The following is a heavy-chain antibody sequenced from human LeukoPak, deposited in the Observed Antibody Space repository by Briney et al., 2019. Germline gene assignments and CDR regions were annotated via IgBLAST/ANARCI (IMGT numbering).Heavy chain of an antibody. CDR2: IIPILGIA. V-gene: IGHV1-69*04. J-gene: IGHJ3*02. CDR3: ARGRGYYYDSSGYPDAFDI. CDR1: GGTFSSYA. D-gene: IGHD3-22*01. Sequence: GASVKVSCKASGGTFSSYAISWVRQAPGQGLEWMGRIIPILGIANYAQKFQGRVTITADKSTSTAYMELSSLRSEDTAVYYCARGRGYYYDSSGYPDAFDIWGQGTMVTVSS.